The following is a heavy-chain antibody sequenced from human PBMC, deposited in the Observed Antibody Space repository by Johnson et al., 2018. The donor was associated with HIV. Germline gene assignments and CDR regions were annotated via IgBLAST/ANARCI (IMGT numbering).Heavy chain of an antibody. D-gene: IGHD1-26*01. V-gene: IGHV3-9*01. Sequence: VQLVESGGGLIQPGKSLRLSCAASGFTFDDYAMHWVRQAPGKGLEWVSGISWNSDTIRYADSVKGRFTISRDNAKNSLYLQMNSLRAEDTAVYYCAKDLFTEREDDVFDIWGQGTMVTVSS. CDR1: GFTFDDYA. CDR2: ISWNSDTI. CDR3: AKDLFTEREDDVFDI. J-gene: IGHJ3*02.